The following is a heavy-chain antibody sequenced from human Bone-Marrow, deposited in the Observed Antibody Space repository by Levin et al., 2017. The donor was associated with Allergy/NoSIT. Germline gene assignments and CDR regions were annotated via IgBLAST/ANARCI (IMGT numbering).Heavy chain of an antibody. Sequence: PGGSLRLSCDASGFNFRNYAMNWVRQAPGKGLEWVSGISASGGRTYYADSAKGRFTISRDNSKNTLYLQMTSLRAEDTAIYYCAKDLVPNDDYFDYWGQGTLLIVSS. V-gene: IGHV3-23*01. J-gene: IGHJ4*02. CDR2: ISASGGRT. CDR3: AKDLVPNDDYFDY. CDR1: GFNFRNYA.